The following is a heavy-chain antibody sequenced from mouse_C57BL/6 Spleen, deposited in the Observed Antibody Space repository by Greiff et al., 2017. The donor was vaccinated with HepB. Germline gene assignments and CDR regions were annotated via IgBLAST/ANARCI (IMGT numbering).Heavy chain of an antibody. CDR1: GFTFSSYA. Sequence: DVHLVESGEGLVKPGGSLKLSCAASGFTFSSYAMSWVRQTPEKRLEWVAYISSGGDCIYYADTVKGRFTISRDNARNTLYLQMSSLKSEDTAMYYCTRDLWKLGRYFDVWGTGTTVTVSS. J-gene: IGHJ1*03. V-gene: IGHV5-9-1*02. D-gene: IGHD4-1*01. CDR3: TRDLWKLGRYFDV. CDR2: ISSGGDCI.